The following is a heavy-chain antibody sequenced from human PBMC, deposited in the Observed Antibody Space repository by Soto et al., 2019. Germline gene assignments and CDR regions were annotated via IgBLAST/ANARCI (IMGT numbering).Heavy chain of an antibody. CDR1: GGTFSSYA. CDR2: IIPIFGTA. D-gene: IGHD3-22*01. Sequence: QVQLVQSGAEVKKPGSSVKVSCKASGGTFSSYAISWVRQAPGQVLEWMGGIIPIFGTANYAQKFQGRVTITAAASTSTAYMELSSLRSEDTAVYYCAREGASGSHIGYWGQGTLVTVSS. V-gene: IGHV1-69*01. CDR3: AREGASGSHIGY. J-gene: IGHJ4*02.